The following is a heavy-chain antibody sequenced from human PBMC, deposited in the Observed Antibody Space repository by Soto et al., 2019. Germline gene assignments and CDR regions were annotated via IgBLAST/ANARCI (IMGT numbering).Heavy chain of an antibody. CDR2: ISPDGKNQ. J-gene: IGHJ4*02. CDR3: VKPSGGYPGY. D-gene: IGHD6-19*01. V-gene: IGHV3-30*18. CDR1: GFTFSDYG. Sequence: EGSLRLSCVVSGFTFSDYGMHWVRQAPGKGLEWVAVISPDGKNQYYPDSLRGRFTISRDDSKSTLYLQLNSLRAEDTAVYYCVKPSGGYPGYWGQGTRVT.